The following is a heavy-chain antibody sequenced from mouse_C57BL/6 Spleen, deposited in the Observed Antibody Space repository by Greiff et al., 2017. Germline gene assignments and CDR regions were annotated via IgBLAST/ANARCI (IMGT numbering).Heavy chain of an antibody. CDR3: TKGAQSMDY. D-gene: IGHD3-2*02. CDR2: IWRGGST. J-gene: IGHJ4*01. V-gene: IGHV2-5*01. CDR1: GFSLTSYG. Sequence: VKLMESGPGLVQPSQSLSITCTVSGFSLTSYGVHWVRQSPGKGLEWLGVIWRGGSTDYNAAFMSRLSITKDNSKSQVFFKMNSLQADDTAIYYCTKGAQSMDYWGQGTSVTVSS.